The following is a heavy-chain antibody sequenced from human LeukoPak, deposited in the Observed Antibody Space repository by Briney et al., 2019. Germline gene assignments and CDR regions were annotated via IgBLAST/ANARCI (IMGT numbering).Heavy chain of an antibody. Sequence: GGSLRLSCAASGFPFSSYWMSWVRQAPGKGLEWVANIKQDGSEKYYVDSVKGRFTISRDNAKNSLYLQMNSLRAEDTAVYYCARASYDYVWGSYRPFDYWGQGTLVTVSS. CDR1: GFPFSSYW. J-gene: IGHJ4*02. CDR2: IKQDGSEK. D-gene: IGHD3-16*02. V-gene: IGHV3-7*01. CDR3: ARASYDYVWGSYRPFDY.